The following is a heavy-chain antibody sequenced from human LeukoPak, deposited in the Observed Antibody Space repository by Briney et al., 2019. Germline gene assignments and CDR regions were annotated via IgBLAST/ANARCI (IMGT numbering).Heavy chain of an antibody. D-gene: IGHD5-12*01. CDR3: ATTGGYDYWYFDL. V-gene: IGHV3-7*01. J-gene: IGHJ2*01. CDR2: IKQDGSEQ. Sequence: GGSLRLSCVTSGFTFSSFWMNWVRQAPGKGLEWVANIKQDGSEQYYVDSVKGRFTISRDNAKKSLSLHMDSLRAEDTAVYYCATTGGYDYWYFDLWGRGTLVTVSP. CDR1: GFTFSSFW.